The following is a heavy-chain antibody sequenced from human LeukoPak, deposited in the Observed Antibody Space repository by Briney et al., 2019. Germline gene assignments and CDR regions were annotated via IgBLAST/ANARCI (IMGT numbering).Heavy chain of an antibody. CDR3: ARGLGYYYDSSGVAVGY. Sequence: GASVKVSCKASGYTFTGYYMHWVRQAPGQGLEWMGWINPNSGGTNYAQKFQGRVTMTRDTSISTAYMELIRLRSEDTAVDDCARGLGYYYDSSGVAVGYWGQGTLVTVSS. V-gene: IGHV1-2*02. D-gene: IGHD3-22*01. CDR1: GYTFTGYY. CDR2: INPNSGGT. J-gene: IGHJ4*02.